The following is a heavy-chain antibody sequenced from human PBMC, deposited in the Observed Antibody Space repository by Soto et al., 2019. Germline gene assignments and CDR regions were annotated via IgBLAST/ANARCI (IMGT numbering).Heavy chain of an antibody. CDR3: ARVANYDSSGYYGQGYYYGMDV. CDR1: GYTFTSYY. Sequence: ASVKVSCKASGYTFTSYYMHWVRQAPGQGLEWMGIINPSGGSTSYAQKFQGRVTMTRDTSTSTVYMELSSLRSEDTAVYYCARVANYDSSGYYGQGYYYGMDVWGQGTTVTVSS. J-gene: IGHJ6*02. V-gene: IGHV1-46*01. D-gene: IGHD3-22*01. CDR2: INPSGGST.